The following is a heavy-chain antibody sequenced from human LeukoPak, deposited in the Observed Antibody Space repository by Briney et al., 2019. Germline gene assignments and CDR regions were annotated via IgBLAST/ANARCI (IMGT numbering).Heavy chain of an antibody. J-gene: IGHJ6*03. CDR1: GFTFSSYG. Sequence: AGGSLRLSCAASGFTFSSYGMHWVCQAPGKGLEWVAFIRYDGSNKYYADSVKGRFTISRDNSKNTLYLQMNSLGAEDTAVYYCAKDQAGSSSWSYYYYMDVWGKGTTVTVSS. D-gene: IGHD6-13*01. CDR3: AKDQAGSSSWSYYYYMDV. CDR2: IRYDGSNK. V-gene: IGHV3-30*02.